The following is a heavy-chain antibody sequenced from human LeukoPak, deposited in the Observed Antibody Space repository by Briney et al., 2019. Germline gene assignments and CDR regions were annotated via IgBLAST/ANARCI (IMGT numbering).Heavy chain of an antibody. V-gene: IGHV3-23*01. J-gene: IGHJ6*02. CDR2: ISGSGGST. CDR1: GFTFDDYG. CDR3: AAGPYYYGMDV. Sequence: GGSLRLSCAASGFTFDDYGMTWVRQAPGKGLEWVSAISGSGGSTYYADSVKGRFTISRDNSKNTLYLQMNSLRAEDTAVYYCAAGPYYYGMDVWGQGTTVTVSS. D-gene: IGHD1-14*01.